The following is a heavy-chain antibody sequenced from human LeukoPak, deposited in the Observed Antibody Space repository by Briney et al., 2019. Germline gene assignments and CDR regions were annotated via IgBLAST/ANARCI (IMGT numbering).Heavy chain of an antibody. CDR1: GFTFSIYW. Sequence: GGSLRLSCAASGFTFSIYWKTWVRQAPGKGLEWVATINQDGSQKYYVDSVKGRFTISRDNSKNTLYLQMNSLRAEDTAVYYCAKRSYSGSYDYWGQGTLVTVSS. CDR3: AKRSYSGSYDY. V-gene: IGHV3-7*03. D-gene: IGHD1-26*01. J-gene: IGHJ4*02. CDR2: INQDGSQK.